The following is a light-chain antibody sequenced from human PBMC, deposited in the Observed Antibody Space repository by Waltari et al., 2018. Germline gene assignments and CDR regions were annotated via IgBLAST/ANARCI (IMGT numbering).Light chain of an antibody. J-gene: IGKJ3*01. Sequence: DIQMTQSPSTLFASVGDRGTITCRASQSIPRWLAWYQQKPGKAPKLLIYKASILESGVPSRFSGGGSGTEFTLTISSLQPDDFATYYCQHYDSYSATFGRGTKIEIK. V-gene: IGKV1-5*03. CDR2: KAS. CDR1: QSIPRW. CDR3: QHYDSYSAT.